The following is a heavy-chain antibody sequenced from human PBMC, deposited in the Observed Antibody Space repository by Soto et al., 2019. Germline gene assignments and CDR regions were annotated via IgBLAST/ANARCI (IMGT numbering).Heavy chain of an antibody. V-gene: IGHV1-69*13. CDR3: ARFNENYYGMDV. J-gene: IGHJ6*02. CDR2: IIPIFGTA. D-gene: IGHD2-8*01. Sequence: SVKVSCKASGGTFSSYAISWVRQAPGQGLEWMGGIIPIFGTANYAQKFQGRVTITADESTSTAYMELSSLRSEDTAVYYCARFNENYYGMDVWGQGTTVTVSS. CDR1: GGTFSSYA.